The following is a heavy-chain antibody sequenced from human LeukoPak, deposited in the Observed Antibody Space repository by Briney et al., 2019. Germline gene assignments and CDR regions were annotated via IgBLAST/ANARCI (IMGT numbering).Heavy chain of an antibody. CDR1: GFSISSYW. D-gene: IGHD4-11*01. J-gene: IGHJ4*02. CDR2: ISPDGSTT. Sequence: AGGSLRLSCAASGFSISSYWMHWVRQVPGKGLVWVSRISPDGSTTGYADPVKGRFTASRDNARNTLYLQINSLRAEDSAVYYCTRDRTTITLFELWGQGTLVTVSS. CDR3: TRDRTTITLFEL. V-gene: IGHV3-74*01.